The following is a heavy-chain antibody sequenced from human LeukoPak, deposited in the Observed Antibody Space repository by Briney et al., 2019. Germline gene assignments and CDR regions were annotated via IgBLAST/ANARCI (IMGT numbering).Heavy chain of an antibody. CDR1: GFTFSSYA. CDR2: VSGSGGST. J-gene: IGHJ4*02. CDR3: AKDRVAARAGYFDD. D-gene: IGHD2-15*01. V-gene: IGHV3-23*01. Sequence: GGSLRLSCAASGFTFSSYAMSWVRQAPGKGLEWVSVVSGSGGSTYYADSVKGRFTISRDNSKNTLYLQMNSLRAEDTAVYHCAKDRVAARAGYFDDWGQGTLVTVSS.